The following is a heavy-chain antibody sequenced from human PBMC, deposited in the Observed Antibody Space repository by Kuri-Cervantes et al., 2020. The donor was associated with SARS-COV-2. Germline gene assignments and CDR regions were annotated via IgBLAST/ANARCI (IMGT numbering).Heavy chain of an antibody. CDR1: GGSFSGYY. V-gene: IGHV4-34*01. CDR3: ARSTPFRRLVVISQGGTFDI. D-gene: IGHD3-22*01. Sequence: SQTLSLTCAVYGGSFSGYYWSWIRQPPGKGLEWIGEINHSGSTNYNPSLKSRVTISVDTSKNQFSLKLSSVTAADTAVYYCARSTPFRRLVVISQGGTFDIWGQGTMVTVSS. CDR2: INHSGST. J-gene: IGHJ3*02.